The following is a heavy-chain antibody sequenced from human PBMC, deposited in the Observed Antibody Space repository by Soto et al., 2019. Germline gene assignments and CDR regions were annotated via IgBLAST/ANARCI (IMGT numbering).Heavy chain of an antibody. J-gene: IGHJ6*02. V-gene: IGHV2-70*01. CDR1: GFSLSTSGMC. D-gene: IGHD2-2*01. Sequence: ASGPTLVNPTQTLTLTCTFSGFSLSTSGMCVSWIRQPPGKALEWLALIDWDDDKYYSTSLKTRLTISKDTSKNQVVLTMTNMDPVDTATYYCARIPRLYPTHYYYYGMNVWGQGTTVTVSS. CDR3: ARIPRLYPTHYYYYGMNV. CDR2: IDWDDDK.